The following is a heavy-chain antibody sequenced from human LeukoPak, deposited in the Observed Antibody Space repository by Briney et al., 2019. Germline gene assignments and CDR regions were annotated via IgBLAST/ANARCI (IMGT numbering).Heavy chain of an antibody. CDR3: ARVWGDYSNTDY. J-gene: IGHJ4*02. D-gene: IGHD4-11*01. CDR1: GFTFSSYP. CDR2: ISSSGDTI. V-gene: IGHV3-48*01. Sequence: GGSLRLSCAASGFTFSSYPMIWVRQAPGKGLECISYISSSGDTIHYADSVKGRFTFSRDKAKNSLYLQMNSLRAEDTAVYYCARVWGDYSNTDYWGQGTLVTVSS.